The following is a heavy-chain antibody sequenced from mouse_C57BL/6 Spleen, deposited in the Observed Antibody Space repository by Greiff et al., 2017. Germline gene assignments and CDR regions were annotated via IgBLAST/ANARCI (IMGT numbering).Heavy chain of an antibody. V-gene: IGHV1-55*01. J-gene: IGHJ3*01. CDR2: IYPGSGST. CDR1: GYTFTSYW. Sequence: QVQLQQSGAELVKPGASVKMSCKASGYTFTSYWITWVKQRPGQGLEWIGDIYPGSGSTNYNEKFKSKATLTVDTSSSTAYKQLSSLTSEDSAVYYCARDYYGSRTGFAYWGQGTLVTVSA. D-gene: IGHD1-1*01. CDR3: ARDYYGSRTGFAY.